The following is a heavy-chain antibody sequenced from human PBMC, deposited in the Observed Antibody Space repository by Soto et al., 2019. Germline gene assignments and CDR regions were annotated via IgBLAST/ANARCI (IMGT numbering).Heavy chain of an antibody. CDR3: AREAAMTTSRRDLDAFDI. J-gene: IGHJ3*02. CDR2: MNPNSGNT. Sequence: GASVKVSCKASGYTFTSCDINWVRQATGQGLEWMGWMNPNSGNTGYAQKFQGRVTMTRNTSISTAYMELSSLRSEDTAVYYCAREAAMTTSRRDLDAFDIWGQGAMVTVSS. V-gene: IGHV1-8*01. CDR1: GYTFTSCD. D-gene: IGHD2-2*01.